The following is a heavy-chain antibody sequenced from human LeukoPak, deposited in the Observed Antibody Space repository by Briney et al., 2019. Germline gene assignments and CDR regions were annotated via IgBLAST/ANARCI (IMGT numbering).Heavy chain of an antibody. V-gene: IGHV3-33*01. CDR2: IWYDGSNK. Sequence: PGRSLRLSCAASGFTVRSYGMHWVRQAPGKGLEWVAVIWYDGSNKYYADSVKGRFTISRDNSKNTLSLQMNSLRAEDTAVYYCARDRTIYFDYWGQGTLVTVSS. D-gene: IGHD3-3*01. J-gene: IGHJ4*02. CDR3: ARDRTIYFDY. CDR1: GFTVRSYG.